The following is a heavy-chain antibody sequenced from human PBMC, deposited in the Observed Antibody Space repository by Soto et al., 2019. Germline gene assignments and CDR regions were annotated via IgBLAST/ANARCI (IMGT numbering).Heavy chain of an antibody. CDR3: ARAFYYGSGSYYNAIDY. V-gene: IGHV3-74*01. Sequence: GGSLRLSCAASGFTFSSYWMHWVRQAPGKGLVWVSRINSDGSSTSYADSVKGRFTISRDNAKNTLYLQMNSLRAEDTAVYYCARAFYYGSGSYYNAIDYWGQGTLVTVSS. CDR1: GFTFSSYW. J-gene: IGHJ4*02. CDR2: INSDGSST. D-gene: IGHD3-10*01.